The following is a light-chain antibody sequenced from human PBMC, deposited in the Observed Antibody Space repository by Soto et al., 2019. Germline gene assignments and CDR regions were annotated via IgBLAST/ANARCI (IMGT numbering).Light chain of an antibody. Sequence: QSVLTQPPSESGTPGQRVTISCSGSSSNIGSNYVYWYQQLPGTAPKLLIYRNNQRPSGVPDRFSGSKSGTSASLAISGLRSEDEADYYWAAWDDSLSGVVFGGGTKLTVL. CDR1: SSNIGSNY. V-gene: IGLV1-47*01. CDR2: RNN. J-gene: IGLJ2*01. CDR3: AAWDDSLSGVV.